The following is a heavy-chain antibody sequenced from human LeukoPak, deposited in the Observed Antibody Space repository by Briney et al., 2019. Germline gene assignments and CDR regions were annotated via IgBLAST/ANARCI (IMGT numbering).Heavy chain of an antibody. V-gene: IGHV4-34*01. D-gene: IGHD7-27*01. CDR2: INHSGST. CDR3: ARDDSANWGQLDY. J-gene: IGHJ4*02. Sequence: PSETLSLTCAVYGGSFSGYYWSWIRQPPGKGLEWIGEINHSGSTNYNPSLKSRVTISVDTSKTQFSLKLSSVTATDTAVYYCARDDSANWGQLDYWGQGILVTVSS. CDR1: GGSFSGYY.